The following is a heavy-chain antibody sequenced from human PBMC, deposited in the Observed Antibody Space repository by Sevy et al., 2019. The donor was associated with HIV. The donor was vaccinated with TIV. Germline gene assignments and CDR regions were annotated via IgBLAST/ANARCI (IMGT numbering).Heavy chain of an antibody. V-gene: IGHV3-30*18. J-gene: IGHJ4*02. D-gene: IGHD3-22*01. Sequence: GGSLRLSCSASGFTFSNYAMHWVRQAPGKGLEWVGFISYDGSNKYYADSVKGRFTISIDNGNNTLYLQMNSLGAEDTAVYYCAKDYRVLLITTIDYWGQGTLVTVSS. CDR3: AKDYRVLLITTIDY. CDR2: ISYDGSNK. CDR1: GFTFSNYA.